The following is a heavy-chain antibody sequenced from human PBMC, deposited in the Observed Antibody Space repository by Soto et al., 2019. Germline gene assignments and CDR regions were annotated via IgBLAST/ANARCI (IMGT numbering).Heavy chain of an antibody. CDR1: GFTFSNAW. D-gene: IGHD2-15*01. Sequence: GGSLRLSCTASGFTFSNAWLSWVRKGPGKGMEWVGRIKSKTDGGTTDYAAPVKGRFTTLREDSKHCMYLQRTSLKTEDTAVYYRNFECCSYAMDVWGQGTMVTVYS. V-gene: IGHV3-15*01. J-gene: IGHJ6*02. CDR2: IKSKTDGGTT. CDR3: NFECCSYAMDV.